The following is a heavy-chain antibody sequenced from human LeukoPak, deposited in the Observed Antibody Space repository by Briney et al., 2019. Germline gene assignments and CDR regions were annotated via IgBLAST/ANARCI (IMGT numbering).Heavy chain of an antibody. CDR1: GFTFSSYA. Sequence: GGSLRLSCAASGFTFSSYAMHRVRQAPGKGLEWVAVISYDGSNKYYADSVKGRFTISRDNSKNTLYLQMNSLRAEDTAVYYCARDGSYGYGGGYFDYWGQGTLVTVSS. CDR2: ISYDGSNK. V-gene: IGHV3-30-3*01. J-gene: IGHJ4*02. CDR3: ARDGSYGYGGGYFDY. D-gene: IGHD5-18*01.